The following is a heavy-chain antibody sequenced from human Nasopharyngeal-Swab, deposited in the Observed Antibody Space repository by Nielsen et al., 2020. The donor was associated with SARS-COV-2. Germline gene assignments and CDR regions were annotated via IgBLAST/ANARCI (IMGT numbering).Heavy chain of an antibody. D-gene: IGHD1-26*01. CDR1: GFTFSSYS. CDR2: ISSSSSYI. V-gene: IGHV3-21*01. CDR3: ARDGIVGVTSRDDSDAFDI. J-gene: IGHJ3*02. Sequence: GGSLRLSCAAPGFTFSSYSMNWVRQAPGKGLEWVSSISSSSSYIYYADSGKGRFTISRDNAKHSLYLQMNSLRVEDTAIYYCARDGIVGVTSRDDSDAFDIWGQGTMVIVSS.